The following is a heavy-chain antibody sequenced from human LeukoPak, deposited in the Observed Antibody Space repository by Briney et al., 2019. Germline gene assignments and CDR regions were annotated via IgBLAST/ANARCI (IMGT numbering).Heavy chain of an antibody. CDR2: IYYSGST. D-gene: IGHD2-21*01. Sequence: PSETLSLTCTVSGGSISSHYWSWIRQPPGKGLEWIGYIYYSGSTNYNPSLKSRVTISVDTSKNQFSLKLSSVTAADTAVYYCAGAHMDAFDIWGQGTMVTVSS. CDR3: AGAHMDAFDI. CDR1: GGSISSHY. V-gene: IGHV4-59*11. J-gene: IGHJ3*02.